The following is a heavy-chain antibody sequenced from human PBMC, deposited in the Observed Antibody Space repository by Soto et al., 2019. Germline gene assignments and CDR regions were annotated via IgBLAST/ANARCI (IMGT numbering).Heavy chain of an antibody. CDR3: AKRRWAVGGPVHY. J-gene: IGHJ4*02. Sequence: DVQLLESGGGLVQPGGSLRLSCAPSGFTFRGFIMDWVRQAPGKGLEWVSEINPRGDVTNYAESVKGRFTVARDNSRNALYLQLSSRRVDDTAVYYCAKRRWAVGGPVHYWGQGTLVTVSA. CDR2: INPRGDVT. D-gene: IGHD2-15*01. CDR1: GFTFRGFI. V-gene: IGHV3-23*01.